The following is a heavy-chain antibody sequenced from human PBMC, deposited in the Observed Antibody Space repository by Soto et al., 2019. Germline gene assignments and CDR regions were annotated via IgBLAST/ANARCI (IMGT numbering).Heavy chain of an antibody. V-gene: IGHV4-59*08. CDR2: IYYSGTT. J-gene: IGHJ5*02. CDR1: GASISSYF. CDR3: ARVINWFDP. Sequence: SETLSLTCTVSGASISSYFWNWIRQPPGKGLEWIGYIYYSGTTYYNPSLKSRVTMSVDTSKNQFSLKLSSVTAADTAVYYCARVINWFDPWGQGTLVTVSS.